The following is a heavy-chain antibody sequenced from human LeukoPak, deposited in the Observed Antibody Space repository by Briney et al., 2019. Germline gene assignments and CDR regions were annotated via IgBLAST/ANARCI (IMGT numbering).Heavy chain of an antibody. CDR2: IHYSGST. Sequence: PSETLSLTCSVSGGSISSYYWSWIRQPPGKGLGYIGYIHYSGSTNYSPSLKSRVTISVDTSKNQFSLKLTSVTAADTAVYYCARDRGFTMLSYMDVWGKGTTVTVSS. D-gene: IGHD3-10*02. J-gene: IGHJ6*03. CDR1: GGSISSYY. CDR3: ARDRGFTMLSYMDV. V-gene: IGHV4-59*01.